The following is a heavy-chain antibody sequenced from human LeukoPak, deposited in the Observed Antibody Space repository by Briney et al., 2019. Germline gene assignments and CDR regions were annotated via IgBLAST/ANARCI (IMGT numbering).Heavy chain of an antibody. CDR1: GGSISSYY. J-gene: IGHJ6*02. CDR3: AGINSPSYYYYGMDV. Sequence: SETLSLTCTVSGGSISSYYWSWIRQPAGKGLEWIGRIYTSGSTNYNPSLKSRVTMSVDTSENQFSLKLSSVTAADTAVYYCAGINSPSYYYYGMDVWGQGTTVTVSS. CDR2: IYTSGST. D-gene: IGHD2-21*01. V-gene: IGHV4-4*07.